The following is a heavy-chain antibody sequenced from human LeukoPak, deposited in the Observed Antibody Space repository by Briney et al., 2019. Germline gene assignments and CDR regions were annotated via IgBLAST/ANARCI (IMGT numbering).Heavy chain of an antibody. CDR1: GFTFSSYS. D-gene: IGHD2-15*01. CDR2: ISSSSSSI. V-gene: IGHV3-48*01. CDR3: ANSGLNRFEY. Sequence: GGSLRLSCAASGFTFSSYSINWVRQAPGKGLEWVSYISSSSSSIYFADSVKGRFTISRDNSKNTLYLQVNSLRADDTAVYYCANSGLNRFEYWGQGALVTVSS. J-gene: IGHJ4*02.